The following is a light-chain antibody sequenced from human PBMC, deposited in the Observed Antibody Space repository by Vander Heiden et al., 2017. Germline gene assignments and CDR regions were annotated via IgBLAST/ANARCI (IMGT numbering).Light chain of an antibody. J-gene: IGKJ1*01. CDR2: AAS. CDR1: QDISNY. CDR3: QKYDRAPPWT. V-gene: IGKV1-27*01. Sequence: DIQMTQSPSSLSASVGDRVTITCRASQDISNYLAWYQQKPGKAPKLLIYAASTLQSGVPSRFSGSGFGTDFTLTISSLQPEDVATYYCQKYDRAPPWTFGQGTKVEIK.